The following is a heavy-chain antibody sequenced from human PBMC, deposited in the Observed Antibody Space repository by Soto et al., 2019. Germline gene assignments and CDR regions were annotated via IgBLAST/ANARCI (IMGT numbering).Heavy chain of an antibody. CDR1: GFIFSSYG. J-gene: IGHJ4*02. V-gene: IGHV3-33*01. CDR3: ARGEWGSSGWRAAY. Sequence: QVQLVESGGGVVQPGRSLRLSCAASGFIFSSYGMHWVRQAPGKGLEWVAIIWYDGSDKYYADSVKGRFTISRDNSKNTLYLQINSLRAEDTAVYYCARGEWGSSGWRAAYWGQGTLVTVSS. D-gene: IGHD6-19*01. CDR2: IWYDGSDK.